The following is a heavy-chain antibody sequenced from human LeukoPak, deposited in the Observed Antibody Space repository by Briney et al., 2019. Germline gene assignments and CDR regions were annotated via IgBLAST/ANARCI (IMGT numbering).Heavy chain of an antibody. V-gene: IGHV3-30*02. CDR1: GFTFSSYG. D-gene: IGHD3-10*02. J-gene: IGHJ4*02. CDR2: IRYDESHK. Sequence: GGSLRLSCLASGFTFSSYGIHWVRQAPGKGLDWVAFIRYDESHKYYSDSVEGRFTISRDNSKNTLYLQMNGLRAEDTAVYYCVKDRSYMFGESFASFDYWGQGTLVTVSS. CDR3: VKDRSYMFGESFASFDY.